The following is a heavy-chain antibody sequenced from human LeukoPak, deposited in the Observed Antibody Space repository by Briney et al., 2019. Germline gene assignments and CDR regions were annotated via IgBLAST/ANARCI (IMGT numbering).Heavy chain of an antibody. CDR1: GFTFSSYS. CDR2: ISSSSTYI. CDR3: ARDEVYGEQYYFDY. J-gene: IGHJ4*02. Sequence: GGSLRLSCVASGFTFSSYSMNWVRQAPGKGLEWVSSISSSSTYIYYADSVKGRFTISRDNAKNSLYLQMNSLRAEDTAVYYCARDEVYGEQYYFDYWGQGTLVTVSS. V-gene: IGHV3-21*01. D-gene: IGHD4/OR15-4a*01.